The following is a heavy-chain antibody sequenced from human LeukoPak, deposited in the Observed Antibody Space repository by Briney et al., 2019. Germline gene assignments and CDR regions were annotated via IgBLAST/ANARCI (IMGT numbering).Heavy chain of an antibody. CDR3: ARGEYYYGSGSSYYYYYYMDV. CDR2: ISSNGGST. CDR1: GFTFSSYA. Sequence: GGSLRLSCAASGFTFSSYAMHWVRQAPGKGLEYVSAISSNGGSTYYANSVKGRFTISRDNSKNTLYLQMGSLRAEDMAVYYCARGEYYYGSGSSYYYYYYMDVWGKGTTVTVSS. V-gene: IGHV3-64*01. D-gene: IGHD3-10*01. J-gene: IGHJ6*03.